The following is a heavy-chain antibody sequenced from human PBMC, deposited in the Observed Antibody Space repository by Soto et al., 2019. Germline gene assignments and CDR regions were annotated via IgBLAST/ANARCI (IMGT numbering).Heavy chain of an antibody. CDR3: ARDDYDSSGYPFDY. Sequence: EVQLVESGGGLVKPGGSLRLSCAASGFTFSSYSMNWVRQAPGKGLEWVSSISSCSSYIYYADSVKGRFTISRDNAKNSLYLQMNSLRAEDTAVYYCARDDYDSSGYPFDYWGQGTLVTVSS. CDR1: GFTFSSYS. V-gene: IGHV3-21*01. J-gene: IGHJ4*02. CDR2: ISSCSSYI. D-gene: IGHD3-22*01.